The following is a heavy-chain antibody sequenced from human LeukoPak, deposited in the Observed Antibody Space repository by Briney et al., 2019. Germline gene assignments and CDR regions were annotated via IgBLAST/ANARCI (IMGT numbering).Heavy chain of an antibody. CDR1: GYTFTSYD. CDR3: ARSKQWLVLPVSSWFDP. Sequence: ASVKVSCKASGYTFTSYDINWVRQATGQGLEWMGWMNPNSGNTGYAQKFQGRVTITRNTSISTAYMELSSLRSEDTAVYYCARSKQWLVLPVSSWFDPWGQGTLVTVSS. V-gene: IGHV1-8*03. CDR2: MNPNSGNT. D-gene: IGHD6-19*01. J-gene: IGHJ5*02.